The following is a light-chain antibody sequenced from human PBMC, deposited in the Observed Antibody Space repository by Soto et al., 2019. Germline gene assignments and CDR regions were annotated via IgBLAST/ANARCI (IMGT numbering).Light chain of an antibody. CDR3: LQSNRYPWT. J-gene: IGKJ1*01. CDR1: QGVNNY. Sequence: DIHMTQSPSAISASVGDRVTITCRASQGVNNYLAWFQQKPGKVPKRLIYAASSLQSGVPSRFSGSGSATEFTLTISSLQPEDVATYYCLQSNRYPWTFGQGTKVEIK. CDR2: AAS. V-gene: IGKV1-17*03.